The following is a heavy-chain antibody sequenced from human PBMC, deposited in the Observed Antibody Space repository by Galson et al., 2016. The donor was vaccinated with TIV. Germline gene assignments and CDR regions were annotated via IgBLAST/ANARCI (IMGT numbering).Heavy chain of an antibody. D-gene: IGHD2-21*02. Sequence: SLRLSCAASGISVNNDWMHWVRQPPGKGLEWVSGITWNSVGIDYADSVKGRFTISRDNAKNSLYLQMNSLRPDDTALYYCAKEQSCGGDCYLFDFWGQGALVTVSS. CDR3: AKEQSCGGDCYLFDF. CDR2: ITWNSVGI. V-gene: IGHV3-9*01. CDR1: GISVNNDW. J-gene: IGHJ4*02.